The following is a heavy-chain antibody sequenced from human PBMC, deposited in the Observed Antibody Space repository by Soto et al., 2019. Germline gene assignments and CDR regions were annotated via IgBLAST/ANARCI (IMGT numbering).Heavy chain of an antibody. V-gene: IGHV3-53*01. J-gene: IGHJ5*02. D-gene: IGHD4-4*01. CDR1: GFSFTNTY. CDR3: ARTRLQYRELVS. Sequence: GSLRLSCAASGFSFTNTYMHWVRQAPGKGLEWVSVISGPGVTYYADSVKGRIALSRDTSQNTMYLHMRNLRADDTAVYYCARTRLQYRELVSWGQGTLVTVSS. CDR2: ISGPGVT.